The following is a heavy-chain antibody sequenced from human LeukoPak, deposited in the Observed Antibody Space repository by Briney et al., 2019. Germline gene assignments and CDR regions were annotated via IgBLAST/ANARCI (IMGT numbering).Heavy chain of an antibody. CDR2: INHSGST. CDR1: GGSFSGYY. V-gene: IGHV4-34*01. J-gene: IGHJ6*03. CDR3: ARVTYYYDSSGYSLYYYYYMDV. D-gene: IGHD3-22*01. Sequence: SETLSLTCAVYGGSFSGYYWSWIRQPPGKGLEWIGEINHSGSTNYSPSLKSRVTISVDTSKNQFSLKLSSVTAADTAVYYCARVTYYYDSSGYSLYYYYYMDVWGKGTTVTVSS.